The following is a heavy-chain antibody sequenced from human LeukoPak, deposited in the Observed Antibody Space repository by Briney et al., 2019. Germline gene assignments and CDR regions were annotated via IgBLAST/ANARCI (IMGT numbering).Heavy chain of an antibody. J-gene: IGHJ4*02. Sequence: GGSLRLSCAASGFAFSSYSMNWVRQAPGKGLEWVSYISSSSSTIYYADSVKGRFTISRDNAKNSLYLQMNSLRAEDTAVYYCAREGWLRVDYWGQGTLVTVSS. CDR2: ISSSSSTI. CDR3: AREGWLRVDY. CDR1: GFAFSSYS. V-gene: IGHV3-48*01. D-gene: IGHD5-12*01.